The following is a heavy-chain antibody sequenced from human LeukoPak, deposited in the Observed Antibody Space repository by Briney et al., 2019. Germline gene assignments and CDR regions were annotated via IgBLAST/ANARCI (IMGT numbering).Heavy chain of an antibody. CDR2: ISGSGGST. Sequence: GGSLRLSCAASGFTFSSYAMSSVRQAPGKGLEWVSAISGSGGSTYYADSVKGRFTISRDNSKNTLYLQMNSLRAEDTAVYCCVKDTYYDSSGRFDYWGQGTLVTVPS. J-gene: IGHJ4*02. V-gene: IGHV3-23*01. D-gene: IGHD3-22*01. CDR1: GFTFSSYA. CDR3: VKDTYYDSSGRFDY.